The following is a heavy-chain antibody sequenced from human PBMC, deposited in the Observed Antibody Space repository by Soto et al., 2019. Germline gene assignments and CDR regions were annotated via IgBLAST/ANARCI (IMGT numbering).Heavy chain of an antibody. CDR1: GGSTSSYY. CDR2: IYYSGST. V-gene: IGHV4-59*08. CDR3: ARLLYGLESWFDP. J-gene: IGHJ5*02. D-gene: IGHD3-10*01. Sequence: SETLSLTCTVSGGSTSSYYWSWIRQPPGKGLEWIGYIYYSGSTNYNPSLKSRVTISVDTSKNQFSLKLSSVTAADTAVYYCARLLYGLESWFDPWGQGTLVTVSS.